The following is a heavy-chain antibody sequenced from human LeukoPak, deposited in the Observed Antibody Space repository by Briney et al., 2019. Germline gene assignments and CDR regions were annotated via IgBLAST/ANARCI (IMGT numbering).Heavy chain of an antibody. CDR1: GYTFTSYY. V-gene: IGHV1-46*01. CDR3: ARDAVVVTANWYFDL. CDR2: INPSGGST. D-gene: IGHD2-21*02. Sequence: ASVKVSCKASGYTFTSYYMHWVRQAPGQGLEWMGIINPSGGSTSYAQKFQGRVTMTRDTSTSTVYMELSSLRSEDTAVYYCARDAVVVTANWYFDLWGRGTLVTVSS. J-gene: IGHJ2*01.